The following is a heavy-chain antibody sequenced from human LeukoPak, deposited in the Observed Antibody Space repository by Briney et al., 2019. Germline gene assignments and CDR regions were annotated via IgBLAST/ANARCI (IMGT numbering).Heavy chain of an antibody. J-gene: IGHJ4*02. D-gene: IGHD3-9*01. V-gene: IGHV1-8*01. CDR3: ARQADYDILTGQMGVDY. CDR1: GYTFTSYD. Sequence: GASVKVSCKASGYTFTSYDINWVRQATGQGLEWMGWMNPNSGNTGYAQKFQGRVTMTRNTSISTAYMELSSLRSEDTAVYYCARQADYDILTGQMGVDYWGQGTLVTVSS. CDR2: MNPNSGNT.